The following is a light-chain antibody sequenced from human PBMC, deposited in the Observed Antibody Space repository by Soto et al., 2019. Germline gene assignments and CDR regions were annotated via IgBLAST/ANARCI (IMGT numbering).Light chain of an antibody. Sequence: QSVLTQPPSASGTPGQRVTISCSGSSSNIRSNYVYWYQQLPGTAPKLHIFSNNQRPSGVPDRFSGSKSGTSASLAISGLRSEDEADYYCAAWDDSLSVVFGGGTKLTVL. J-gene: IGLJ2*01. V-gene: IGLV1-47*02. CDR2: SNN. CDR1: SSNIRSNY. CDR3: AAWDDSLSVV.